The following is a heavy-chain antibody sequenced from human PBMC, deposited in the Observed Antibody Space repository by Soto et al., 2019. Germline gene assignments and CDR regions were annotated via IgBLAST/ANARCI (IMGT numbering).Heavy chain of an antibody. CDR2: IYYSGST. CDR1: GGSISTYY. V-gene: IGHV4-59*12. Sequence: QVQLQESGPGLVTPSETLSLTCTVSGGSISTYYWTWIRQSPEKGLEWLGNIYYSGSTNYSPSLNSRLTIALDTSKKQFSLKLRSVTAADTAVYYCARESRCVNGACGNVFDIWGRGTKVTVSS. J-gene: IGHJ3*02. CDR3: ARESRCVNGACGNVFDI. D-gene: IGHD2-8*01.